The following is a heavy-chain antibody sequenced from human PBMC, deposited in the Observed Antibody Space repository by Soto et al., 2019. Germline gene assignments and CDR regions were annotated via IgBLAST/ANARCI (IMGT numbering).Heavy chain of an antibody. D-gene: IGHD5-18*01. V-gene: IGHV3-23*01. CDR2: ISGSGGST. CDR1: GFTFSSYA. Sequence: VQLLESGGGLVQPGGSLRLSCAASGFTFSSYAMSWVRQAPGKGLEWVSTISGSGGSTYYADSVKGRFTISRDNSKNTLYVQMNSLRAEDTAVYYCAIRGYSYGSNWFDPWGQGTLVTVSS. J-gene: IGHJ5*02. CDR3: AIRGYSYGSNWFDP.